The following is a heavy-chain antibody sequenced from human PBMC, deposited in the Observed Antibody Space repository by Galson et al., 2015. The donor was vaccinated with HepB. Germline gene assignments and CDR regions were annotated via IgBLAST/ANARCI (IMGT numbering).Heavy chain of an antibody. D-gene: IGHD3/OR15-3a*01. CDR2: ISYSSSTV. CDR3: ARERNGFWTGYSDV. Sequence: SLRLSCAASGFSFSSYHMNWIRQAPGKGLEWVSYISYSSSTVYYADSVKGRFTISRDNAQSSLSLQMNNLRDEDTAVYYCARERNGFWTGYSDVWGRGTTVTVSS. CDR1: GFSFSSYH. J-gene: IGHJ6*04. V-gene: IGHV3-48*02.